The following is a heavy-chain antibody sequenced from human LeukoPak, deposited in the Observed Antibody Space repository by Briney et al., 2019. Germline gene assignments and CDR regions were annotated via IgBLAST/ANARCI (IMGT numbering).Heavy chain of an antibody. D-gene: IGHD3-16*01. J-gene: IGHJ6*02. CDR3: ARDRRVLYVSTYYYYGMDV. CDR2: IYYSGST. CDR1: GGSISSSNYY. V-gene: IGHV4-61*01. Sequence: SETLSLTCTVAGGSISSSNYYWSWIRQPPGKGLEWIGYIYYSGSTNYNPSLKSRVTISVDTSKNQFSLKLSSVTAADTAVYYCARDRRVLYVSTYYYYGMDVWGQGTTVTVSS.